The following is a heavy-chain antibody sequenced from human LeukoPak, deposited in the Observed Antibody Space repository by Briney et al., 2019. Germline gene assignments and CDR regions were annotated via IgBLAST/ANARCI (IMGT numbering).Heavy chain of an antibody. CDR3: AKDKGWNYFFDY. V-gene: IGHV3-9*01. J-gene: IGHJ4*02. D-gene: IGHD1-7*01. CDR1: GFTFDDYA. CDR2: ISWNSGSI. Sequence: GGSLRLSCAASGFTFDDYAMHWVRQAPGKGLEWVSGISWNSGSIGYADSVKGRFTISRDNAKNSLYLQMNSLRAEDTAVYYCAKDKGWNYFFDYWGQGTLVTVSS.